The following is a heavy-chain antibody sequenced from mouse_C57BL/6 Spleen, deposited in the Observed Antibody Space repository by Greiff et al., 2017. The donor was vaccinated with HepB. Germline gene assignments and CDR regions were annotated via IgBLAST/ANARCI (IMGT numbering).Heavy chain of an antibody. V-gene: IGHV5-4*01. J-gene: IGHJ4*01. Sequence: EVKLVESGGGLVKPGGSLKLSCAASGFTFCSYAMSWVRQTSEKRLEWVATISDGGRYTYYPENVKGRFTISRDNAKNNLYLQMSHLKSEDTAMYYCARDGKAMDYWSQGTSVTVSS. CDR1: GFTFCSYA. CDR3: ARDGKAMDY. CDR2: ISDGGRYT.